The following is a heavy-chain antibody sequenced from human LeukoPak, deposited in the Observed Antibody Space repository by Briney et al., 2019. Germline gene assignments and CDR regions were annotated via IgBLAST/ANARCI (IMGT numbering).Heavy chain of an antibody. CDR3: ARVERGSGYDFDYGDYDSGGYFQH. CDR1: GYTFTSYG. Sequence: ASVKVSCKASGYTFTSYGISWVRQAPGQGLEWMGWIGAYNGNTNYAQKLQGRVTMTTDTSTSTAYMELRSLRFDDTAVYYCARVERGSGYDFDYGDYDSGGYFQHWGQGTLVTVSS. CDR2: IGAYNGNT. J-gene: IGHJ1*01. V-gene: IGHV1-18*01. D-gene: IGHD4-17*01.